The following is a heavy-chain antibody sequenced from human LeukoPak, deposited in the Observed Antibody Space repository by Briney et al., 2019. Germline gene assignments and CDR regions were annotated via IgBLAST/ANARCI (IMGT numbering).Heavy chain of an antibody. J-gene: IGHJ4*02. D-gene: IGHD5-18*01. CDR3: ARWVRGGYSYGPHFDY. Sequence: GSLRLSCAASGFTFSSYSMSWVRQAPGKGLEWVSSISSSSSYIYYADSVKGRFTISRDNAKNSLYLQMNSLRAEDTAVYYCARWVRGGYSYGPHFDYWGQGTLVTVSS. V-gene: IGHV3-21*01. CDR1: GFTFSSYS. CDR2: ISSSSSYI.